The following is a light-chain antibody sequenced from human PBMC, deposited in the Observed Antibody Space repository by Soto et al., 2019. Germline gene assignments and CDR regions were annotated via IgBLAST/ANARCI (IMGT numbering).Light chain of an antibody. CDR1: QSIGSW. CDR2: DAS. V-gene: IGKV1-5*01. J-gene: IGKJ2*01. Sequence: DIQIPPSPSTLSASVEDRITLTCRVSQSIGSWLAWYQQKPGKAPMLLIYDASKLESGVPPRFSGSGSGTEFTLAINGLQPDDFATYYCQQYASHFRPFGQGTKLEIK. CDR3: QQYASHFRP.